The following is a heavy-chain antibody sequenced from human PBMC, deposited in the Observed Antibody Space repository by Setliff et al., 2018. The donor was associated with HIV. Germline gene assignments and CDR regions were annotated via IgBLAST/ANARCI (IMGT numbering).Heavy chain of an antibody. Sequence: SETLSLTCAVYGGSFSGYYWSWIRQSPGEGLEWIGEVNAGGSTNYNPSLKSRVTISVDTSKNQFSLKLSSVTAADTAVYYCARDSSYGGIDYWGQGTLVTVSS. V-gene: IGHV4-34*09. CDR2: VNAGGST. CDR3: ARDSSYGGIDY. D-gene: IGHD4-17*01. CDR1: GGSFSGYY. J-gene: IGHJ4*02.